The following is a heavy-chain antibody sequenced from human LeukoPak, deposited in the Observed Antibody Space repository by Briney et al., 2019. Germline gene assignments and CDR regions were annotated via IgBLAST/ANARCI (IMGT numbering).Heavy chain of an antibody. V-gene: IGHV1-46*01. CDR3: AIAGSGWLVWFDP. D-gene: IGHD6-19*01. CDR1: GYTLTSYY. J-gene: IGHJ5*02. Sequence: ASVKVSCKASGYTLTSYYMHWVRQAPGQGLEWMGIINPSGGSTSYAQKFQGRVTMTRDMSTSTVYMELSSLRSEDTAGYYCAIAGSGWLVWFDPWGQGTLVTVSS. CDR2: INPSGGST.